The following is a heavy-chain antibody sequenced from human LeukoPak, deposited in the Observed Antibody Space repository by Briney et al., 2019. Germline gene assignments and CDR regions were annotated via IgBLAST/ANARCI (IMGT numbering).Heavy chain of an antibody. D-gene: IGHD3-10*01. V-gene: IGHV3-30*18. J-gene: IGHJ4*02. CDR2: ISYDGSDK. CDR3: AKDYYGSGSYYIDY. CDR1: GFTFSTYG. Sequence: PGGSLRLSCVVSGFTFSTYGMHWVRQAPGEGLEWVAVISYDGSDKYFADSVKGRFTISRDNSKNTLYLQMNSLRAEDTAVYYCAKDYYGSGSYYIDYWGQGTLVTVSS.